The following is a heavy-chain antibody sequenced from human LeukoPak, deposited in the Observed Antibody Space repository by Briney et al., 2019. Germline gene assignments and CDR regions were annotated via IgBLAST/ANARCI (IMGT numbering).Heavy chain of an antibody. Sequence: GGSLRLSCAASGFTVSSNYMSWVRQAPGKGLEWVSVIYSGGDTYYADSVKGRFTISRDNSKNTLYLQMNTLRAEDTAVYYCARAVLVQLKRRGGNRYYHFYMDVWGKGTTVTVSS. J-gene: IGHJ6*03. CDR3: ARAVLVQLKRRGGNRYYHFYMDV. V-gene: IGHV3-53*01. CDR1: GFTVSSNY. D-gene: IGHD1-1*01. CDR2: IYSGGDT.